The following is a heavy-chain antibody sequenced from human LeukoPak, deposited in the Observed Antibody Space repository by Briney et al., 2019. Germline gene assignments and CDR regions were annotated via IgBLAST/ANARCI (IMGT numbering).Heavy chain of an antibody. D-gene: IGHD6-25*01. Sequence: VASVNVSCNACRCNITSNERSMLLLAPGQGLEWMGWISAYNGSTNYAQKLQGRVTMTTDTSTSTAYMELRSLRSDDTAVYYCASIADGTNYYSSGFYGYWGQGTLVTVSS. J-gene: IGHJ4*02. V-gene: IGHV1-18*04. CDR2: ISAYNGST. CDR1: RCNITSNE. CDR3: ASIADGTNYYSSGFYGY.